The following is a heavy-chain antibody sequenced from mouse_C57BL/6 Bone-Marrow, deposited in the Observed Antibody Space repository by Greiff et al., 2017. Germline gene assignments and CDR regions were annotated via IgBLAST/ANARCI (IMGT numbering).Heavy chain of an antibody. Sequence: EVKVVESGGGLVQSGRSLRLSCATSGFTFSDFYMEWVRQAPGKGLEWIAASRNKANDYTTEYSASVKGRFIVSRDTSQSILYLQMNALRAEDTAIYYCARDAPQGAWFAYWGQGTLVTVSA. V-gene: IGHV7-1*01. CDR1: GFTFSDFY. CDR2: SRNKANDYTT. D-gene: IGHD3-2*02. J-gene: IGHJ3*01. CDR3: ARDAPQGAWFAY.